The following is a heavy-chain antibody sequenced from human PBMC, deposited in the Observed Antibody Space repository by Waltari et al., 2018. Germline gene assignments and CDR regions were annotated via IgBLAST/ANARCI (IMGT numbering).Heavy chain of an antibody. Sequence: QVQLQESGPGLVKPSGTLSLTCAVSGGSISSSNWWGWVRQPPGKGLEWIGEIYHSGGTNYNPSLKSRFTISVDKSKNQFSLKLSSVTAADTAVYYCSRSSSGYYYVGWYFDYWGQGTLVTVSS. CDR3: SRSSSGYYYVGWYFDY. J-gene: IGHJ4*02. D-gene: IGHD3-22*01. V-gene: IGHV4-4*02. CDR2: IYHSGGT. CDR1: GGSISSSNW.